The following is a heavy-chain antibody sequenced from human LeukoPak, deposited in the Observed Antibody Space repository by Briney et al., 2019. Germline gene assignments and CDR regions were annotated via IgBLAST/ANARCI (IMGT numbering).Heavy chain of an antibody. V-gene: IGHV4-39*01. CDR1: GGSISSSSYY. J-gene: IGHJ4*02. CDR2: IYYSGST. D-gene: IGHD6-19*01. Sequence: SETLSLTCTVSGGSISSSSYYWGWIRQPPGKGLEWIGSIYYSGSTYYNPSLKSRVTISVDTSKNQFSLKLSSVTAADTAVYYCASIPGIAVAGTTAGYFDYWGQGTLVTVSS. CDR3: ASIPGIAVAGTTAGYFDY.